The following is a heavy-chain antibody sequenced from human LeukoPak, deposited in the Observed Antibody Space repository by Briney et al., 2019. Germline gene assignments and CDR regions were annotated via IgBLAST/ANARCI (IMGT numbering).Heavy chain of an antibody. J-gene: IGHJ6*03. D-gene: IGHD1-26*01. CDR2: INYSGTT. V-gene: IGHV4-39*01. CDR1: GDYFSSSRYY. Sequence: SETLSLTCSVSGDYFSSSRYYWGWIRHPPGKGLEWIGSINYSGTTYYNPSLKSRVTISVDTSKNQLSLRLCSVTVADTAVYYCARLSRVGATSSYYMDVWGKGTTVTVSS. CDR3: ARLSRVGATSSYYMDV.